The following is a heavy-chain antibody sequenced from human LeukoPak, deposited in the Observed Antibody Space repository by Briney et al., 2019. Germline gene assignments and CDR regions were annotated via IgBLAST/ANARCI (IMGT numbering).Heavy chain of an antibody. V-gene: IGHV3-21*01. CDR3: ATTGVAVAGTWGFDC. J-gene: IGHJ4*02. CDR1: RFTFSSYS. D-gene: IGHD6-19*01. CDR2: ISSTSSYI. Sequence: GRSLRLSCAASRFTFSSYSMNWVRQAPGRGLEWVSSISSTSSYIYYADSVKGRFTISRDNPKNSLYLQMNSLRAEDTAVYYCATTGVAVAGTWGFDCWGQGTLVTVSS.